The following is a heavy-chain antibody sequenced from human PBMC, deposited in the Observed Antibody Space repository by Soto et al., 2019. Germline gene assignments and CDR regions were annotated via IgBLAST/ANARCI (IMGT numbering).Heavy chain of an antibody. CDR3: ARDLALSWFGELFNSYYYYGMDV. D-gene: IGHD3-10*01. V-gene: IGHV3-7*04. CDR1: GFTFSSYW. CDR2: IKQDRSEK. J-gene: IGHJ6*02. Sequence: EVQLVESGGGLVQPGGSLRLSCAASGFTFSSYWMSWVRQAPGKGLEWVANIKQDRSEKYYVDSVKGRFTISRHNAKNSLDLQMNSLRDEDTAVYYCARDLALSWFGELFNSYYYYGMDVWGQGTTVTVSS.